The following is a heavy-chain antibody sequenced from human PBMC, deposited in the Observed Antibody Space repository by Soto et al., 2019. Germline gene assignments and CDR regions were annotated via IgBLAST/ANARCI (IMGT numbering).Heavy chain of an antibody. CDR3: SRGVIYCSGGSCFSGSVNY. CDR2: IYSGGST. Sequence: EMQLVEAGGGLIQPGGSLRLSCATPGFTVNDNFMSWVRQAPGKGLEWVSVIYSGGSTYYVDSVKGRFTISRDNSKDTLYLQMNSLRVEDTAVYYCSRGVIYCSGGSCFSGSVNYWGQGTLVTVSS. CDR1: GFTVNDNF. V-gene: IGHV3-53*01. D-gene: IGHD2-15*01. J-gene: IGHJ4*02.